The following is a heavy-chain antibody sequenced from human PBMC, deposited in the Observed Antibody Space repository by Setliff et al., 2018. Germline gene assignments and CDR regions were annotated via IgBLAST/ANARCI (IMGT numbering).Heavy chain of an antibody. D-gene: IGHD1-26*01. Sequence: SETLSLTCSVSGASITSGGFYWTWIRQPAGEGLEWIGHISPSGSTTYNPSVKSRVTISLDTSKNHFSLKLDSVAAADTALYYCARSPSSGAYWNPRPFYSDYWARGTLVTVSS. CDR1: GASITSGGFY. CDR2: ISPSGST. V-gene: IGHV4-61*09. J-gene: IGHJ4*02. CDR3: ARSPSSGAYWNPRPFYSDY.